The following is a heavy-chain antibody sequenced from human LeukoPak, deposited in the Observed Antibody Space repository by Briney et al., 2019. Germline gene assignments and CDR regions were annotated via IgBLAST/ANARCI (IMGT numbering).Heavy chain of an antibody. CDR1: GYTFTSYY. V-gene: IGHV1-46*01. J-gene: IGHJ6*02. CDR2: INPSGGST. D-gene: IGHD2-2*01. CDR3: ARDHCSSTSCSPGYYGMDV. Sequence: ASVKVSCKASGYTFTSYYMHWVRQAPGQGLEWMGIINPSGGSTSYAQKFQGRVTMTRDTSTSTVYMELSSLRSGDTAVYYCARDHCSSTSCSPGYYGMDVWGQGTTVTVSS.